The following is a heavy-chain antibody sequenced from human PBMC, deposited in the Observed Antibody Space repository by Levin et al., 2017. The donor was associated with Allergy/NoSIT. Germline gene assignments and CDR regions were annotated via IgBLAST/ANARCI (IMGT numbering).Heavy chain of an antibody. CDR2: ISYDGSNK. D-gene: IGHD2-15*01. J-gene: IGHJ4*02. CDR3: ARSDCSGGSCGDYFDY. Sequence: QPGGSLRLSCAASGFTFSSYAMHWVRQAPGKGLEWVAVISYDGSNKYYADSVKGRFTISRDNSKNTLYLQMNSLRAEDTAVYYCARSDCSGGSCGDYFDYWGQGTLVTVSS. CDR1: GFTFSSYA. V-gene: IGHV3-30*04.